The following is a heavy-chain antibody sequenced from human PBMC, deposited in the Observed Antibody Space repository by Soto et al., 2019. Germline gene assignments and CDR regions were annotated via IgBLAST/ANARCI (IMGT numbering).Heavy chain of an antibody. Sequence: SETLSLTCTVSGGSISRHYWSWIRQPPGTGLEWIAYIYSSGSTNYNPSLKSRVTISVDTSKNQFSLKLRSVTAADTAVYYCAKAPGMETPIDYWGQGTLVTSPQ. CDR2: IYSSGST. V-gene: IGHV4-59*11. J-gene: IGHJ4*02. CDR3: AKAPGMETPIDY. D-gene: IGHD6-13*01. CDR1: GGSISRHY.